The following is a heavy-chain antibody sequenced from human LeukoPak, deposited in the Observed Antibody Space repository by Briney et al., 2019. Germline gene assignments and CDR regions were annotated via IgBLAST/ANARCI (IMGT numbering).Heavy chain of an antibody. Sequence: GGSLRLSCAASGFTFSSYSMNWVRQAPGKGLEWVSSISSSSSYIYYADSVKGRFTISRDNAKNSLYLQMNSLRAEDTAVYYCAKDCSITIFGVVNDAFDIWGQGTMVTVSS. CDR3: AKDCSITIFGVVNDAFDI. D-gene: IGHD3-3*01. CDR1: GFTFSSYS. J-gene: IGHJ3*02. CDR2: ISSSSSYI. V-gene: IGHV3-21*04.